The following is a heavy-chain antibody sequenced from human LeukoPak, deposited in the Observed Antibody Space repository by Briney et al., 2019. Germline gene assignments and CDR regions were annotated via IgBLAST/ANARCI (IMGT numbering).Heavy chain of an antibody. Sequence: ASVKVSCKASGYTFTSYGISWVRQAPGQGLEWMGWISAYNGNTNYAQKLQGRVTMTTDTSTSTAYMELRSLRSDDTAVYYCAVYSSGWYSFWNYHYGMDVWGQGTTVTVSS. CDR2: ISAYNGNT. J-gene: IGHJ6*02. D-gene: IGHD6-19*01. CDR1: GYTFTSYG. CDR3: AVYSSGWYSFWNYHYGMDV. V-gene: IGHV1-18*01.